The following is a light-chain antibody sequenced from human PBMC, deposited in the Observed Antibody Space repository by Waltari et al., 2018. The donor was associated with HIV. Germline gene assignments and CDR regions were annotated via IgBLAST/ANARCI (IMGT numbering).Light chain of an antibody. CDR3: SSYTSSSTLV. CDR1: SSDVGGYNY. V-gene: IGLV2-14*01. Sequence: QSALTQPASVSGSPGQSITISCTGTSSDVGGYNYVSWYQQYAGKAPKLMIYDVSNRPSVIAKRFSGSTSGNTASLTISGLQAEDEADYYCSSYTSSSTLVFGGGTKLTVL. J-gene: IGLJ2*01. CDR2: DVS.